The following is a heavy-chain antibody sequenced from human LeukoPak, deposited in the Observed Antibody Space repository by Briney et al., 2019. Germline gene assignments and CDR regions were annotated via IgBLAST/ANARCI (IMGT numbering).Heavy chain of an antibody. D-gene: IGHD2-2*01. V-gene: IGHV1-69*05. CDR2: IIPIFGTA. J-gene: IGHJ4*02. Sequence: ASVKVSCKASGGTFSSYAISWVRQAPGQGLEWIGGIIPIFGTANYAQKFQGRVTITTDESTSTAYMELSSLRSEDTAVYYCAISAAPLYYFDYWGQGTLVTVSS. CDR1: GGTFSSYA. CDR3: AISAAPLYYFDY.